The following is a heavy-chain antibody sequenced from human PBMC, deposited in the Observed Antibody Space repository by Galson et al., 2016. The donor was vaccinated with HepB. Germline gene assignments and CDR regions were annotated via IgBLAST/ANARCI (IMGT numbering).Heavy chain of an antibody. Sequence: SVKVSCKASGGTFSSYAINWVRQAPGQGLEWMGGIIPIFGTANYAQSFQGRVSITADESTSTAYMALSSLRSDDTALYYCARDWGSGWFTGRFLCWGQGTLVTVSS. D-gene: IGHD6-19*01. CDR1: GGTFSSYA. J-gene: IGHJ4*02. CDR3: ARDWGSGWFTGRFLC. CDR2: IIPIFGTA. V-gene: IGHV1-69*13.